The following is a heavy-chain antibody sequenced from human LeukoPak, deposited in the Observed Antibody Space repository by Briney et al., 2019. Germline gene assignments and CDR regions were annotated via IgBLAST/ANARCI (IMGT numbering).Heavy chain of an antibody. CDR2: IRYDGSKK. V-gene: IGHV3-30*02. D-gene: IGHD4-17*01. CDR3: AKIPYGDYVLDYYYYMDV. Sequence: PGGSLRLSCTASGFAFRSHAMHWVRQAPGKGLEWVAFIRYDGSKKFYADSVKGRFTISRDNSKNTLYLQMYSLRAEDTAVYYRAKIPYGDYVLDYYYYMDVWGKGTTVTISS. J-gene: IGHJ6*03. CDR1: GFAFRSHA.